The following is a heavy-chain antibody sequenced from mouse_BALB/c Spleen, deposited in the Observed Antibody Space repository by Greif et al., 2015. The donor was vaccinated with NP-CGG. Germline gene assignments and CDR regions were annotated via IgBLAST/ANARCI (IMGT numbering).Heavy chain of an antibody. Sequence: QVQLQQSGAELAKPGASVKMSCKASGHTFTSYWMHWVKQRPGQGLEWIGYINPSTGYTEYNQKFKDKATLTADKSSSTAYMQLSSLTSEDSAVYYCANYGNYFDYWGQGTTLTVSS. D-gene: IGHD2-1*01. J-gene: IGHJ2*01. CDR2: INPSTGYT. CDR3: ANYGNYFDY. V-gene: IGHV1-7*01. CDR1: GHTFTSYW.